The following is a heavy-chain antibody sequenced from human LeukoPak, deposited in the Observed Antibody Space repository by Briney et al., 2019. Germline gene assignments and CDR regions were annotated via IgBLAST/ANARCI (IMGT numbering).Heavy chain of an antibody. CDR3: AKELRSSGWPYYFDY. J-gene: IGHJ4*02. CDR2: ISGDGGST. CDR1: GFTFDDYG. Sequence: PGGSLRLSCAASGFTFDDYGMSWVRQAPGKGLEWVSLISGDGGSTYYADSVKGRFTISRDNSKNSLYLQMNSLRTEDTALYYCAKELRSSGWPYYFDYWGQGTLVTVSS. V-gene: IGHV3-43*02. D-gene: IGHD6-19*01.